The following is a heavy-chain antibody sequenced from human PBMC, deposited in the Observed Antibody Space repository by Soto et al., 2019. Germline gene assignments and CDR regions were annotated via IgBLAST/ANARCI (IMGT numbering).Heavy chain of an antibody. D-gene: IGHD3-10*01. Sequence: SETLSLTCTVFGGSISNGGYYWSWIRQHPGKGLEWIGYIYYSGSTHYNPSLKSRVTISVHTSKNQFSLNLSSVTAADTAVYYCARSYGSGSYYNWGQGTLVTVSS. V-gene: IGHV4-31*03. CDR2: IYYSGST. CDR1: GGSISNGGYY. J-gene: IGHJ4*02. CDR3: ARSYGSGSYYN.